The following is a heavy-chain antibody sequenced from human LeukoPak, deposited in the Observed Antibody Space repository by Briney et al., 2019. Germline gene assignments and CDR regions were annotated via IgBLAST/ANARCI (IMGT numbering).Heavy chain of an antibody. Sequence: SETLSLTCTVSGGSISSSSYYWGWIRPPPGKGLEWIGSIYYSGSTYYNPSLKSRVTISVATSKNQFSLKLSSVAAADTAVYYCARHNCDYGDFYFDYWGQGTLVTVSS. CDR1: GGSISSSSYY. CDR2: IYYSGST. CDR3: ARHNCDYGDFYFDY. J-gene: IGHJ4*02. D-gene: IGHD4-17*01. V-gene: IGHV4-39*01.